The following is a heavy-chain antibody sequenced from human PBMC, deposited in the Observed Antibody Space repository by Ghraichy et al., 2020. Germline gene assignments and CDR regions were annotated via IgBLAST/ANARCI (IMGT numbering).Heavy chain of an antibody. D-gene: IGHD3-9*01. CDR2: INTNTGNP. CDR1: GYTFTSYA. V-gene: IGHV7-4-1*02. CDR3: ARDLGPLDDILTGEGWFDP. Sequence: ASVKVSCKASGYTFTSYAMNWVRQAPGQGLEWMGWINTNTGNPTYAQGFTGRFVFSLDTSVSTAYLQISSLKAEDTAVYYCARDLGPLDDILTGEGWFDPWGQGTLVTVSS. J-gene: IGHJ5*02.